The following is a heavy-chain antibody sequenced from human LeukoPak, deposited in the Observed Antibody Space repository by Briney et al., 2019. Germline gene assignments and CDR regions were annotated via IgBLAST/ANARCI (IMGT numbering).Heavy chain of an antibody. J-gene: IGHJ6*02. CDR3: ARVNMVRGVIDYGMDV. CDR2: SAHNGNT. D-gene: IGHD3-10*01. Sequence: SAHNGNTNYAQKLQGRVTMTTDTSTSTAYMELRSLRSDDTAVYYCARVNMVRGVIDYGMDVWGQGTTVTVSS. V-gene: IGHV1-18*01.